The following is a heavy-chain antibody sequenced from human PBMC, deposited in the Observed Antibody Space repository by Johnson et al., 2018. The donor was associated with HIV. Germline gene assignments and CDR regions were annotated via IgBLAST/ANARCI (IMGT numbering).Heavy chain of an antibody. CDR1: GFTFSNYA. Sequence: EVQLVESGGGVVQPGGSLRLSCAASGFTFSNYAMTWVRHVAGKGLEWVSAISSSGGGTYYADSVEGRFAISRDNSKNILYLQMNILRAEDTALYYCAKEGIIPTAASVGPPVDLDFWGQGTTVTVSS. V-gene: IGHV3-23*04. D-gene: IGHD4-17*01. J-gene: IGHJ3*01. CDR3: AKEGIIPTAASVGPPVDLDF. CDR2: ISSSGGGT.